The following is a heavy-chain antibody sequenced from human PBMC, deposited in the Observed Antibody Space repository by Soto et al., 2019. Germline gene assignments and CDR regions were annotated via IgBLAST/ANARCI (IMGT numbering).Heavy chain of an antibody. D-gene: IGHD3-10*01. CDR1: GFTFSSYA. Sequence: RRLSCAASGFTFSSYAMGWVRQAPGKGLEWVSWISSSSNYIYYSDLVKGRFTISRDNAKDSLYLQMNSLRVEDTAVYYCARYISFGELLSYGMDVWGQGTTVTVSS. CDR3: ARYISFGELLSYGMDV. V-gene: IGHV3-21*01. J-gene: IGHJ6*02. CDR2: ISSSSNYI.